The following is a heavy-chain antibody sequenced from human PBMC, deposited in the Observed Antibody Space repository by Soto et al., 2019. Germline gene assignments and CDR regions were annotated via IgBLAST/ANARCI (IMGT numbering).Heavy chain of an antibody. CDR1: DLTFSNYA. J-gene: IGHJ6*02. V-gene: IGHV3-23*01. D-gene: IGHD3-3*01. CDR2: ISIGGSSP. CDR3: AKAGFSYYDFWSGPFYGMDV. Sequence: GGSLRLSCAASDLTFSNYAMTWVRQAPGKGLEWVSTISIGGSSPYYADSVKGRFTISRDNSKNTLFLQMNSLRAEDTAVYYCAKAGFSYYDFWSGPFYGMDVWGQGTTVTVSS.